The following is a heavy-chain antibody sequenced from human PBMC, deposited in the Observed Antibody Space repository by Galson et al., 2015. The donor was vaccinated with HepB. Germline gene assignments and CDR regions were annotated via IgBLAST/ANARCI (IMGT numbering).Heavy chain of an antibody. CDR1: GFTVSSNY. CDR3: ARVNQHTDYYYYGMDV. J-gene: IGHJ6*02. D-gene: IGHD5-18*01. V-gene: IGHV3-53*01. CDR2: IYSGGST. Sequence: SLRLSCAASGFTVSSNYMSWVRQAPGKGLEWVSVIYSGGSTYYADSVKGRFTISRDNSKNTLYLQMNSLRAEDTAVYYCARVNQHTDYYYYGMDVWGQGTTVTVSS.